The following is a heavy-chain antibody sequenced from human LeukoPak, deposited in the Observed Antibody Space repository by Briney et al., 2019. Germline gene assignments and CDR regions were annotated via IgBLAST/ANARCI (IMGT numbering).Heavy chain of an antibody. D-gene: IGHD3-16*01. CDR2: ISWNSGII. J-gene: IGHJ4*02. CDR1: GFTFSSYE. V-gene: IGHV3-9*03. Sequence: GGSLRPSCAASGFTFSSYEMNWVRQAPGKGLQWVSIISWNSGIIAYADSVKGRFTISRDNAKNSLYLQMNSLRAEDMALYYCAKDRYSYASGAFDYWGQGTLVTVSS. CDR3: AKDRYSYASGAFDY.